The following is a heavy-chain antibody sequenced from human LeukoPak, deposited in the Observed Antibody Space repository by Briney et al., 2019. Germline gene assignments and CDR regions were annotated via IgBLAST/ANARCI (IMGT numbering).Heavy chain of an antibody. V-gene: IGHV3-23*01. CDR2: INTAGGVT. J-gene: IGHJ5*02. CDR1: GFSFSTFA. D-gene: IGHD6-13*01. CDR3: ARVGNSGTWYQGFDP. Sequence: PGGSLRLSCAASGFSFSTFAMSWVRQAPGKGLEWVASINTAGGVTYYAESVKGRFTISRDNSKNTLFMQMNSLGVEDTAIYFCARVGNSGTWYQGFDPWGQGTLVTVSS.